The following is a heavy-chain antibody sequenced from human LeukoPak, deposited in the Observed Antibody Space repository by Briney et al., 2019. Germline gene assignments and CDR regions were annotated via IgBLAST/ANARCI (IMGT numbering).Heavy chain of an antibody. Sequence: GGSLSLSCAASGFTFSAYTMNWVRKAPGKGLEWVSSNSSSSTYMYYADSVKGRFTISRDNAKNSLYLQMNSLTAEDTAVYYCARELDPTFDYWGQGTLVTVSS. CDR3: ARELDPTFDY. CDR2: NSSSSTYM. CDR1: GFTFSAYT. V-gene: IGHV3-21*01. J-gene: IGHJ4*02.